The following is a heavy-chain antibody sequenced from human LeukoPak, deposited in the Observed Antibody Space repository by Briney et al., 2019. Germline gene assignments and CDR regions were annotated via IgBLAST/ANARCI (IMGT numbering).Heavy chain of an antibody. Sequence: SGPTLVNPTQPLTLTGSLAGVSLSTSGVGVGWIRQPPGKAVEWLALIYWDDDSRYSPSLKSRLTIAKDTSKIQVVLTLTNLDSVDTATYYYAHSQVFSHGSFQDAYDIWGLGVLVTVSS. D-gene: IGHD5-18*01. V-gene: IGHV2-5*02. J-gene: IGHJ3*02. CDR2: IYWDDDS. CDR1: GVSLSTSGVG. CDR3: AHSQVFSHGSFQDAYDI.